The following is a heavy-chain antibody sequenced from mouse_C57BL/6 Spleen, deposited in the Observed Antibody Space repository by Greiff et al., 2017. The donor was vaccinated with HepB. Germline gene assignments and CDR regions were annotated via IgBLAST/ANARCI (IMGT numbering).Heavy chain of an antibody. Sequence: QVQLQQPGAELVMPGASVKLSCKASGYTFTSYWMHWVKQRPGQGLEWIGEIDPSDIYTNYNQKFKGKSTLTVDKSSSTAYMQLSSLTSEDSAVYYCARSGDGAFFDYWGQGTTLTVSS. D-gene: IGHD2-3*01. CDR2: IDPSDIYT. V-gene: IGHV1-69*01. CDR3: ARSGDGAFFDY. J-gene: IGHJ2*01. CDR1: GYTFTSYW.